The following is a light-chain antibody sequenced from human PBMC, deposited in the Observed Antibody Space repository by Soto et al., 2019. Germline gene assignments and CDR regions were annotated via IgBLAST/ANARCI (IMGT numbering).Light chain of an antibody. CDR3: SSFTSTTAVV. Sequence: QSALTQPASVSGSPVQSITISCTGTSSDVGGFDYVSWYQVLPGKAPKLMISEVNNRPSGVSHRFSGSKSGNTASLTISGLQAEDEADYYCSSFTSTTAVVFGGGTKLTVL. CDR2: EVN. J-gene: IGLJ2*01. V-gene: IGLV2-14*01. CDR1: SSDVGGFDY.